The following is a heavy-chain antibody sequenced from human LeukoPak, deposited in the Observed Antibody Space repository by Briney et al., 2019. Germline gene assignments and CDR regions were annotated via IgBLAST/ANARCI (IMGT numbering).Heavy chain of an antibody. D-gene: IGHD6-19*01. CDR1: GGSFSGYY. J-gene: IGHJ4*02. CDR2: INHSGST. CDR3: ARSVGSGYDY. V-gene: IGHV4-34*01. Sequence: PSETLSLTCAVYGGSFSGYYWSWIRQPPGKGLEWIGEINHSGSTNYNPSLKSRVTISVDTSKSQFSLKLSSVTAADTAVYYCARSVGSGYDYWGQGTLVTVSS.